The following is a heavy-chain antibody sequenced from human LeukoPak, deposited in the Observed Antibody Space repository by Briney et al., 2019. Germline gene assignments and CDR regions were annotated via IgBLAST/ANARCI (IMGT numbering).Heavy chain of an antibody. CDR2: IYSGSST. D-gene: IGHD3-10*01. V-gene: IGHV3-66*01. CDR3: ATDPRMVRGVMPT. CDR1: GFTVSTNY. J-gene: IGHJ4*02. Sequence: GVSLRLSCAASGFTVSTNYMSWVRQVPGKGLEWVSVIYSGSSTYYADSVKGRFTISRDNSKNTLYLQMNSLRAEDTAVYYCATDPRMVRGVMPTWGQGTLVTVSS.